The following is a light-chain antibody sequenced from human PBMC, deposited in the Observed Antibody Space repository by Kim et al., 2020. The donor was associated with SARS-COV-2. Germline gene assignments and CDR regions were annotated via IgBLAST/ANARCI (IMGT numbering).Light chain of an antibody. J-gene: IGKJ2*01. CDR3: HQSTSSPYT. CDR1: QSISSS. V-gene: IGKV6-21*02. CDR2: YAS. Sequence: SLTPKVKFTIPCRASQSISSSLHWYQQRPDQSPTLLIKYASQSISGVPSRFSGSGSGTDFTLTINSLEAEDAATYYCHQSTSSPYTFGQGTKLEI.